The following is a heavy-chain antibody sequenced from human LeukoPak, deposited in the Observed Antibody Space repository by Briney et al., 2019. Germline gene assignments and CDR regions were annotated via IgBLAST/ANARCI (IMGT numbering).Heavy chain of an antibody. V-gene: IGHV3-53*01. D-gene: IGHD3-22*01. CDR3: ARRRYYDISGPQATFYFDY. J-gene: IGHJ4*02. Sequence: PGGSLRLSCAASGFTVSSSYMSWVRQAPGKGLEWVSVIYSGGSTYYADSVKGRFTISRDNSKNTVYLQMDSLGAEDSAAYYCARRRYYDISGPQATFYFDYWGQGTLVAVSS. CDR2: IYSGGST. CDR1: GFTVSSSY.